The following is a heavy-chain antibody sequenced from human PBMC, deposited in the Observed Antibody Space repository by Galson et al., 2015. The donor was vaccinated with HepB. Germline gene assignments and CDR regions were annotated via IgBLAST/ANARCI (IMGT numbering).Heavy chain of an antibody. Sequence: SLRLSCAASGFTFSSYGMHWVRQAPGKGLEWVAVISYGGSNKYYADSVKGRFTISRDNSKNTLYLQMNSLRAEDTAVYYCAKVLATIIHLNYYYYYGMDVWGQGTTVTVSS. D-gene: IGHD5-12*01. CDR2: ISYGGSNK. CDR3: AKVLATIIHLNYYYYYGMDV. J-gene: IGHJ6*02. CDR1: GFTFSSYG. V-gene: IGHV3-30*18.